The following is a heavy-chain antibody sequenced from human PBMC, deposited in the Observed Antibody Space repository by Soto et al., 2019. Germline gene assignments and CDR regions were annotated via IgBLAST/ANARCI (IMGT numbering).Heavy chain of an antibody. J-gene: IGHJ6*03. CDR3: AKDRSTVSYYYYMDV. CDR2: ISGSGGST. V-gene: IGHV3-23*01. CDR1: GFTFSSYA. Sequence: EVQLLESGGGLVQPGGSLRLSCAASGFTFSSYAMSWVRQAPGKGLEWVSAISGSGGSTYYADSVKGRFTISRDNSKNKLYLQLNSLRAEDKAVYYCAKDRSTVSYYYYMDVWGKGTTVTVSS. D-gene: IGHD4-17*01.